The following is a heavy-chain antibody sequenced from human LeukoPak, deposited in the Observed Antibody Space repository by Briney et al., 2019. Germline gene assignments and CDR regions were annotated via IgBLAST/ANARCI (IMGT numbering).Heavy chain of an antibody. D-gene: IGHD3-22*01. CDR1: GFTFSSYG. V-gene: IGHV3-23*01. CDR3: AKERGVLDSSGYYLDY. J-gene: IGHJ4*02. CDR2: ISGSGGST. Sequence: GGSLRLSCAASGFTFSSYGMSWVRQAPGKGLEWVSAISGSGGSTYYADSVKGRFTISRDNSKNTLYLQMNSLRAEDTAVYYCAKERGVLDSSGYYLDYWGQGTLVTVSS.